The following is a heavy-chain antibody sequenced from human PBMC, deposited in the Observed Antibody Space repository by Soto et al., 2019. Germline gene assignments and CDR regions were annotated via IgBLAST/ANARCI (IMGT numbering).Heavy chain of an antibody. CDR3: ARGGPYYSASRMGV. V-gene: IGHV3-53*04. Sequence: EVQLVESGGGLVQPGGSLRLSCAASGIPVSSNYMTWVRQAPGKGLEWVSVLHSGGDTYYANSVKGRFTISRHDSTNTLFLQMNSLTPEDTAVYYCARGGPYYSASRMGVWGQGTTVTVSS. CDR2: LHSGGDT. J-gene: IGHJ6*02. D-gene: IGHD3-10*01. CDR1: GIPVSSNY.